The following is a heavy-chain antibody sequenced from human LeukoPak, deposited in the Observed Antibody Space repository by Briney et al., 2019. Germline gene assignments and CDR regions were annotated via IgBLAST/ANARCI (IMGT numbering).Heavy chain of an antibody. D-gene: IGHD7-27*01. CDR1: GGTFSSYA. Sequence: SVKVSCKASGGTFSSYAISWVRQAPGQGLEWMGRIIPILGIANYAQKFQGRVTITADKSTSTAYMELSSLRSEDTAVYYCARGQLTGDRSDWGQGTLVTVSS. CDR3: ARGQLTGDRSD. CDR2: IIPILGIA. V-gene: IGHV1-69*04. J-gene: IGHJ4*02.